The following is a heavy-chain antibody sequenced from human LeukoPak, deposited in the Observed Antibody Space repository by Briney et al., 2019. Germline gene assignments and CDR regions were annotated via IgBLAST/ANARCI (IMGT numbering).Heavy chain of an antibody. CDR1: GFTFDDYG. V-gene: IGHV3-7*03. CDR2: INHNGNVN. J-gene: IGHJ6*02. CDR3: ARGGGLDV. D-gene: IGHD3-16*01. Sequence: GGSLRLSCAASGFTFDDYGMSWVRQAPGKGLEWVASINHNGNVNYYVDSVKGRFTISRDNAKNSLYLQMSNLRAEDTAVYFCARGGGLDVWGQGATVTVSS.